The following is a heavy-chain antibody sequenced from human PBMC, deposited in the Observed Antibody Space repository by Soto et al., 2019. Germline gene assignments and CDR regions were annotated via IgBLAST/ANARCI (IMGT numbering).Heavy chain of an antibody. Sequence: GGSLRLSCAASGFTFSSYSMNWVRQAPGKGLEWVSAISGSGGSIYYADSVKGRFTISRDNSKNTLYLQMNSLRAEDTAVYYCARIVGARLNDYWGQGTLVTVSS. CDR1: GFTFSSYS. CDR3: ARIVGARLNDY. J-gene: IGHJ4*02. CDR2: ISGSGGSI. D-gene: IGHD1-26*01. V-gene: IGHV3-23*01.